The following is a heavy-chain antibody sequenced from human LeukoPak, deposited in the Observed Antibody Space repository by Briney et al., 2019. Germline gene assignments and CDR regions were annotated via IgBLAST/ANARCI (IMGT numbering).Heavy chain of an antibody. V-gene: IGHV3-30*02. Sequence: GGSLRLSCAASGFTFRSYGMNWVRQAPGKGLEWVAFIRFDGSKTYYADSVKGRFTISRDNAKNTLYLQLNSLRAEDTAVYYCARAGYYYYMDVWGKGTTVTVSS. CDR1: GFTFRSYG. CDR3: ARAGYYYYMDV. CDR2: IRFDGSKT. J-gene: IGHJ6*03.